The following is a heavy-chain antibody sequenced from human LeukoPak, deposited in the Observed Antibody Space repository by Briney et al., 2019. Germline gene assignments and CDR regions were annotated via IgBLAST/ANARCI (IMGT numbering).Heavy chain of an antibody. V-gene: IGHV3-30*18. CDR3: TKDIREGYNSYFDY. CDR2: ISYDGSNK. D-gene: IGHD5-24*01. CDR1: GFTFCSYG. J-gene: IGHJ4*02. Sequence: PGGSLRLSCAASGFTFCSYGMHWVRQAPGKGLEWVAVISYDGSNKYYADSVKGRFTISRDNSKNTLYLQMNSLRAEDTAVYYCTKDIREGYNSYFDYWGQGTLVTVSS.